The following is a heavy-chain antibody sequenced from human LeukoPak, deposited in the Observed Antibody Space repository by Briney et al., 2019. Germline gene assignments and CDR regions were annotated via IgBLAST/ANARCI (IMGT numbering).Heavy chain of an antibody. CDR2: ISYDGSNK. CDR1: GFTFSSYG. CDR3: AKELEETCD. Sequence: GGSLRLSCAASGFTFSSYGMHWVRQAPGKGLEWVAVISYDGSNKYYADSVKGRFTISRDNSKNTLYLQMNSLRAEDTAVYYCAKELEETCDWGQGTLVTVSS. V-gene: IGHV3-30*18. J-gene: IGHJ4*02.